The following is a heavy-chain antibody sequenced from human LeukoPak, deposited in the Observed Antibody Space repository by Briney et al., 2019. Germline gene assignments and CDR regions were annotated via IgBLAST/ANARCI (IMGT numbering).Heavy chain of an antibody. D-gene: IGHD3-10*01. CDR2: IRYDGSNK. V-gene: IGHV3-30*02. CDR3: ARDLGDTYGSVGDFDY. CDR1: GFTFSSYG. J-gene: IGHJ4*02. Sequence: GGSLRLSCAASGFTFSSYGMHWVRQAPGKGLEWVAFIRYDGSNKYYADSVKGRFTISRDNSKNTLYLQMNSLRAEDTAVYYCARDLGDTYGSVGDFDYWGQGTLVTVSS.